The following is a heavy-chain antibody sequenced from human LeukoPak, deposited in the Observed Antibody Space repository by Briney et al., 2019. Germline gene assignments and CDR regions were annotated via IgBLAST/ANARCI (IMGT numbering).Heavy chain of an antibody. CDR1: GFTFSTSA. Sequence: GGSLRLSCAASGFTFSTSAMNWVRQVPGKGLEWVSSIDYDNSHIYYAASVRGRFTISRDNARDSVYLQMDSLRAEDTAVYYCTRDPLRYLRVGHYDYWGQGTLVAVSS. CDR3: TRDPLRYLRVGHYDY. CDR2: IDYDNSHI. J-gene: IGHJ4*02. D-gene: IGHD3-9*01. V-gene: IGHV3-21*01.